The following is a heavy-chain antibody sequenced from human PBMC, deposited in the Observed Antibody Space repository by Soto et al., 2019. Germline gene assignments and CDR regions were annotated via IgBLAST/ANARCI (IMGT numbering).Heavy chain of an antibody. J-gene: IGHJ3*02. V-gene: IGHV3-74*01. CDR3: AQDSGQDSDALDI. CDR1: GFTFSSYW. CDR2: INTDGSST. D-gene: IGHD5-12*01. Sequence: PGGSLRLSCAASGFTFSSYWMHWVRQAPGKGLVWVSHINTDGSSTNYADSVKGRFTISRDTATNTLYLQMNSLRAEDTAVYYCAQDSGQDSDALDIWGQGTMVTVSS.